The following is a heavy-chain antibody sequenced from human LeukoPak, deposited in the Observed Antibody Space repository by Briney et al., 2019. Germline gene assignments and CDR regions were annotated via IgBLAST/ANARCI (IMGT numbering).Heavy chain of an antibody. V-gene: IGHV3-11*06. Sequence: PGGSLRLSCAASGFTFTDFYMSWIRQAPGKGLEWLSDISRSSTDTNYADSVKGRFTISRDNAKDSLFLQLNSLRAEDTAVYYCARKTYYYDSGSYSKSYYFDYWGQGTLVTVSS. CDR3: ARKTYYYDSGSYSKSYYFDY. CDR2: ISRSSTDT. D-gene: IGHD3-10*01. J-gene: IGHJ4*02. CDR1: GFTFTDFY.